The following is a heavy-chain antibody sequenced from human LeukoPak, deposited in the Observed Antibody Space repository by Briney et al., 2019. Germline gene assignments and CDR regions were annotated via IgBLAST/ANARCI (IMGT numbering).Heavy chain of an antibody. CDR1: GVSISAYY. CDR2: IYPGESIYASENT. CDR3: ARGGTGVELLLEGVGTSFDY. V-gene: IGHV4-4*07. Sequence: KTSETLSLTCSVSGVSISAYYWSWIRQPAGKGLEWIGRIYPGESIYASENTNYNPSLKSRVSMSGDTSKNQVSLKLRSVTAADTAVYYCARGGTGVELLLEGVGTSFDYWGQGTLVTVSS. D-gene: IGHD1-26*01. J-gene: IGHJ4*02.